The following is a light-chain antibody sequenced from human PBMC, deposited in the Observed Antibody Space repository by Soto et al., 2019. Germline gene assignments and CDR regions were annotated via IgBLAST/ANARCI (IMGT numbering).Light chain of an antibody. CDR2: KAS. J-gene: IGKJ1*01. CDR3: QQYNSYSPTWT. Sequence: IQMTHSPSSLSASVGDRVTITCRAIQSISSWLAWYQQKPGKAPKLLIYKASSLESGVPSRFSGSGSGTEFTLTISSLQPDDFATYYCQQYNSYSPTWTFGQGTKVDIK. CDR1: QSISSW. V-gene: IGKV1-5*03.